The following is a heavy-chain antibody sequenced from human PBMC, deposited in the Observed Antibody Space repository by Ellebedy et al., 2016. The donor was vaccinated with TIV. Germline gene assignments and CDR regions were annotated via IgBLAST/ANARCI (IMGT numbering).Heavy chain of an antibody. CDR3: ASWHVGALWWYFDL. J-gene: IGHJ2*01. V-gene: IGHV4-59*08. CDR2: IDYSGST. D-gene: IGHD1-26*01. Sequence: MPSETLSLTCTVSGGSISSYYWSWIRQPPGKGLEWIGYIDYSGSTNYHPSRKSRVTISVDTSKNQFSLKLSSVTAADTAVYYCASWHVGALWWYFDLWGRGTLVTVSS. CDR1: GGSISSYY.